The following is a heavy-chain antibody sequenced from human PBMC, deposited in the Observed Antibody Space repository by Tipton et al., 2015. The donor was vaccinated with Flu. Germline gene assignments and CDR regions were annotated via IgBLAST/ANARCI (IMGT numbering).Heavy chain of an antibody. V-gene: IGHV1-46*01. CDR2: INPSGGST. D-gene: IGHD5-18*01. Sequence: QLVQSGAEVKKPGASVKVSCKASGYTFTSYYMHWVRQAPGQGLEWMGIINPSGGSTSYAQKFQGRVTMTRDTSTSTVYMELSSLRSEDTAVYYCARDPREYSYGLFGYYYYGMDVWGQGTTVTVSS. J-gene: IGHJ6*02. CDR1: GYTFTSYY. CDR3: ARDPREYSYGLFGYYYYGMDV.